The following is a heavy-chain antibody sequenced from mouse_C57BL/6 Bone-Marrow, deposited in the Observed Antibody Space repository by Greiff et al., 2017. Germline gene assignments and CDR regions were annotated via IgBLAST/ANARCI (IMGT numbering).Heavy chain of an antibody. CDR2: IYPRSGNT. CDR1: GYTFTSYG. D-gene: IGHD2-4*01. J-gene: IGHJ3*01. Sequence: VQLQQSGAELARPGASVKLSCKASGYTFTSYGISWVKQRTGQGLEWIGEIYPRSGNTYYNEKFKGKATLNADKSSSTADMELRSLTSEDSAVDFCARHYDYAWFAYWGQGTRVTVSA. CDR3: ARHYDYAWFAY. V-gene: IGHV1-81*01.